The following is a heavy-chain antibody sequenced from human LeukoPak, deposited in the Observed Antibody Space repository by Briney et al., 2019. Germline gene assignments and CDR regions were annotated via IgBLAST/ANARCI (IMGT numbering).Heavy chain of an antibody. Sequence: SETLSLTCTVSGGSISSYYWSWIRQPPGKGLEWIGYIYYSGSTNYNPSLKSRVTISVDTSKNQFSLKLSSVTAADTAVYYRARLSVLRFLEWSNSYFDYWGQGTLVTVSS. CDR2: IYYSGST. J-gene: IGHJ4*02. D-gene: IGHD3-3*01. V-gene: IGHV4-59*08. CDR1: GGSISSYY. CDR3: ARLSVLRFLEWSNSYFDY.